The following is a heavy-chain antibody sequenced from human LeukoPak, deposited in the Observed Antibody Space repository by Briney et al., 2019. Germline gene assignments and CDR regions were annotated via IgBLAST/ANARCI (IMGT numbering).Heavy chain of an antibody. J-gene: IGHJ4*02. CDR1: GGSFSGYY. Sequence: SETLSLTCAVYGGSFSGYYWSWIRQPPGRGLEWIGEINHSGSTNYNPSLKSRVTISVDTSKNQFSLKLTSVTAADTAMYYCARTSSSWLWGQGTLVTVSS. CDR3: ARTSSSWL. V-gene: IGHV4-34*01. CDR2: INHSGST. D-gene: IGHD6-13*01.